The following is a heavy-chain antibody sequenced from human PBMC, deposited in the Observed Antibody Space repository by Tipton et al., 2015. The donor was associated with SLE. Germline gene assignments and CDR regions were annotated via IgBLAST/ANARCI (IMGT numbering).Heavy chain of an antibody. CDR1: GGSISSHY. Sequence: TLSLTCTVSGGSISSHYWSWIRQPPGKGLEWIGYIYNSGSGTYNPSLKSRVTISVDTSKNHFSLKLSSVSAAETAVYYRARADCYDSSGYYPYAFEIWGQGTMVTVSS. V-gene: IGHV4-59*11. J-gene: IGHJ3*02. CDR2: IYNSGSG. CDR3: ARADCYDSSGYYPYAFEI. D-gene: IGHD3-22*01.